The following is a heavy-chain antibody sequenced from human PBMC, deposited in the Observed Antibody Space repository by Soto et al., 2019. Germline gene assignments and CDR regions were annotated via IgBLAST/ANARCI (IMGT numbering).Heavy chain of an antibody. Sequence: GGSLRLSCAASGFTFSSYAMSWVRQAPGKGLEWVSAISGSGGSTYYADSVKGRFTISRDNSKNTLYLQMNSLRAEDTAVYYCAKGISDGRTDYYSTITIVRFDYWGHGTLVTVSS. CDR3: AKGISDGRTDYYSTITIVRFDY. CDR2: ISGSGGST. CDR1: GFTFSSYA. D-gene: IGHD3-10*01. V-gene: IGHV3-23*01. J-gene: IGHJ4*01.